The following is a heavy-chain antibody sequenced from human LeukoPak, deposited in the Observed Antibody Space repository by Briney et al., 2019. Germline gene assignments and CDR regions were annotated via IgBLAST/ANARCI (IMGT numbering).Heavy chain of an antibody. Sequence: PGGSLRLSCTASGFTFSNYAVHWVRQAPGKGLEWVAVVSYDGSNKYYADSVKGRFTISRDNSKNTLYLQMNSLRTEDTAVYYCARDLGYCSSTSCYAAIYYYYGMDVWGQGTTVTVSS. D-gene: IGHD2-2*01. CDR3: ARDLGYCSSTSCYAAIYYYYGMDV. J-gene: IGHJ6*02. V-gene: IGHV3-30-3*01. CDR1: GFTFSNYA. CDR2: VSYDGSNK.